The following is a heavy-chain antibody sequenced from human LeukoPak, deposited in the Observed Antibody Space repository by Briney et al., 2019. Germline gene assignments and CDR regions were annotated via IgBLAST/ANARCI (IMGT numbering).Heavy chain of an antibody. CDR3: ARQSGTYWGLDY. CDR1: GYTFTGYY. CDR2: MNAKTGAT. Sequence: ASVKVSCKASGYTFTGYYIHWVRQAPGHGLEWLGWMNAKTGATSSAQKFPGRFTMTRDTSIGTASMEFNSLTSDDTAVYYCARQSGTYWGLDYWGQGTLVTVSS. V-gene: IGHV1-2*02. D-gene: IGHD1-26*01. J-gene: IGHJ4*02.